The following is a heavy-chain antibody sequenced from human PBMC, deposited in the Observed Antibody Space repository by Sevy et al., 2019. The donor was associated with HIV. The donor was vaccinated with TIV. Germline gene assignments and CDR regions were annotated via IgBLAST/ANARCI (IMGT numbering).Heavy chain of an antibody. V-gene: IGHV3-21*06. D-gene: IGHD1-26*01. Sequence: GGSLRLSCAASAFTFSSYNINWVRQAPGKGREWVSYIRGSRNYIYYAQSLKGRFIISRDNAKNTLYLQMNSLRADDTAVYYCARGPPDGSYDYYDYWGQGTLVTVSS. CDR1: AFTFSSYN. J-gene: IGHJ4*02. CDR2: IRGSRNYI. CDR3: ARGPPDGSYDYYDY.